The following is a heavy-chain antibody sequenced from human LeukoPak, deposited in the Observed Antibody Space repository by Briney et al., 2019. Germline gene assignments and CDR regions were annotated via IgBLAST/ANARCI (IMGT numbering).Heavy chain of an antibody. CDR1: GYTFTRHY. D-gene: IGHD6-13*01. J-gene: IGHJ4*02. CDR2: INPNSGDT. V-gene: IGHV1-2*02. Sequence: ASVQVSCKASGYTFTRHYFHWVRQAPGQGLEWMGWINPNSGDTNFAQKFQGRVTMTRATSISTVYMELTSLRSDDTALYYCMRGGGNSWFDYWGQGTPVSVSS. CDR3: MRGGGNSWFDY.